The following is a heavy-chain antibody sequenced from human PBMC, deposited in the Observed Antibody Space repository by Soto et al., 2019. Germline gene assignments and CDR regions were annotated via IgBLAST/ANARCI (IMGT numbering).Heavy chain of an antibody. CDR3: ARDRSEQQMSHFDY. CDR2: TYYRSKWYD. D-gene: IGHD6-13*01. Sequence: SQTLSLTCAIFGDSVSSKSVAWNWIRQSPSRGLEWLGRTYYRSKWYDDYAVSVKSRIIINPDTSKNQFSLQLNSVTPEDTAVYYCARDRSEQQMSHFDYCGQGILVTDPS. V-gene: IGHV6-1*01. CDR1: GDSVSSKSVA. J-gene: IGHJ4*02.